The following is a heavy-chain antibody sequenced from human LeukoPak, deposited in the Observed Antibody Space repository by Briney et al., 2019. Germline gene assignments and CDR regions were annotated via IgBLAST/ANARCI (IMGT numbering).Heavy chain of an antibody. Sequence: GGSLRLSCSASGFTFDAYAVSWFRQAPGKGLEWVGFIRSKAFGGTPEYAASVRSRFTISRDDSKSIAYLQMNSLKTEDTAVYYCTRNTVTVHFDYWSQGTLVTVSS. CDR1: GFTFDAYA. CDR3: TRNTVTVHFDY. CDR2: IRSKAFGGTP. V-gene: IGHV3-49*03. D-gene: IGHD4-17*01. J-gene: IGHJ4*02.